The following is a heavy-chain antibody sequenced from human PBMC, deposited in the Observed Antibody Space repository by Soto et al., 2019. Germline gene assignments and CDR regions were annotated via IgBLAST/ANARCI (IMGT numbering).Heavy chain of an antibody. Sequence: GGSLRLSCAASGFTFSSYGMHWVRQAPGKGLEWVAVISYDGSNKYYADSVKGRFTISRDNSKNTLYLQMNSLRAEDTAVYYCAKDTTAVAGSYYYYGMDVWGQGTAVTVSS. J-gene: IGHJ6*02. D-gene: IGHD6-19*01. CDR1: GFTFSSYG. CDR2: ISYDGSNK. V-gene: IGHV3-30*18. CDR3: AKDTTAVAGSYYYYGMDV.